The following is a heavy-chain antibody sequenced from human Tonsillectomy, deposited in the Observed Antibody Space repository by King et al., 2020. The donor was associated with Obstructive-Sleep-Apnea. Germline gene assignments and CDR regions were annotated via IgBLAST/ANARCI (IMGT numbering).Heavy chain of an antibody. CDR1: GFTFSDYY. J-gene: IGHJ4*02. Sequence: VQLVESGGRLVKPGGSLRLSCAASGFTFSDYYMAWIRQAPGKGLEWVSSISSRSSYIYNADSVKGRFTISRDNAKNSLYLQMNSLRAEDTAVYYCARVQLRYFDWPYEHTPGYFDNWGQGTLVTVSS. D-gene: IGHD3-9*01. V-gene: IGHV3-11*06. CDR3: ARVQLRYFDWPYEHTPGYFDN. CDR2: ISSRSSYI.